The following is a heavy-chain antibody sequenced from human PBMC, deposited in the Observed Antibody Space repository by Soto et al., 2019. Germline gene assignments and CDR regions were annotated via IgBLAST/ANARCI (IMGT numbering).Heavy chain of an antibody. J-gene: IGHJ6*02. V-gene: IGHV1-2*02. CDR1: GYTFTDYY. CDR2: INPNSGGT. D-gene: IGHD1-7*01. Sequence: ASVKVSCKASGYTFTDYYMHWVRQAPGQGLEWMGWINPNSGGTNYAQKFQGRVTMTRDTSISTAYMELSRLRSDDTAVYYCARKLELRGGYYYYYVMDVWGQGTTVTVSS. CDR3: ARKLELRGGYYYYYVMDV.